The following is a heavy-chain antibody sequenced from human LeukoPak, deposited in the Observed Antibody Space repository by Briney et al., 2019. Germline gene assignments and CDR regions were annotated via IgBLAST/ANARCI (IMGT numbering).Heavy chain of an antibody. Sequence: GGSLRLSCAASGFTFSSYAMHWVRQAPGKGLEYVSAISSNGGSTYYANSVKGRFTTSRDNSKNTLYLQMGSLRAEDMAVYYCARGVAWSSSGWYFDYWGQGTLVTVSS. CDR3: ARGVAWSSSGWYFDY. D-gene: IGHD6-19*01. CDR2: ISSNGGST. CDR1: GFTFSSYA. V-gene: IGHV3-64*01. J-gene: IGHJ4*02.